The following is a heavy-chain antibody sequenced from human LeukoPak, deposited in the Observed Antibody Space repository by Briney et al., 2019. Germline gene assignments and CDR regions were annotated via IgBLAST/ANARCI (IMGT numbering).Heavy chain of an antibody. Sequence: SETLSFTCTVSGGSISSYYWSWIRQPPGKGLEWIGYIYYSGSTNYNPSLKSRVTISVDTSKNQFSLKLSSVTAADTAVYYCARDVLRTYYYYHMDVWGKGTTVTVSS. CDR3: ARDVLRTYYYYHMDV. CDR1: GGSISSYY. CDR2: IYYSGST. J-gene: IGHJ6*03. V-gene: IGHV4-59*12.